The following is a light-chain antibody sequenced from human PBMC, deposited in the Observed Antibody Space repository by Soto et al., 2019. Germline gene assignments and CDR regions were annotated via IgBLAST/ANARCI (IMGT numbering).Light chain of an antibody. CDR1: SSDVGDYNY. V-gene: IGLV2-14*01. CDR2: EVS. J-gene: IGLJ2*01. Sequence: QSVLTQPASVSGSPGQSITISCTGTSSDVGDYNYVSWFQQHPGKAPKLVIFEVSNRPSGVSNRFSGSKSGNTASLTISGLQAEDEADYYCSSYTSSSTLRVFGGGTKLTVL. CDR3: SSYTSSSTLRV.